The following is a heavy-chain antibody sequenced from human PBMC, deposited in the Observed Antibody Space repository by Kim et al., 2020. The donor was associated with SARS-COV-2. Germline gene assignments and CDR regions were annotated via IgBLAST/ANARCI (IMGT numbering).Heavy chain of an antibody. Sequence: GGSLRLSCAASGFTFSEYWMHWVRQAPGKGLVWVSRIIPDGRSTSYADSVTGRFTISRDNAKNTLYLQMNSLRAEDTAVYYCASGLTPGQYWGQGTLATV. CDR3: ASGLTPGQY. CDR2: IIPDGRST. J-gene: IGHJ4*02. V-gene: IGHV3-74*01. CDR1: GFTFSEYW. D-gene: IGHD2-15*01.